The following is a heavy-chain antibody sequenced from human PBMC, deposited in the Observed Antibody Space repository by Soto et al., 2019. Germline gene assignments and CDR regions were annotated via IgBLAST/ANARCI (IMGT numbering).Heavy chain of an antibody. CDR2: ISWNSGSI. CDR1: GFTFDDYA. J-gene: IGHJ2*01. V-gene: IGHV3-9*01. CDR3: AKSVVAATPYWYFDL. Sequence: GGSLRLSCAASGFTFDDYAMHWVRQAPGKGLEWVSGISWNSGSIGYADSVKGRFTISRDNAKNSLYLQMNSLRAEDTALYYCAKSVVAATPYWYFDLWGRGTLVTVSS. D-gene: IGHD2-15*01.